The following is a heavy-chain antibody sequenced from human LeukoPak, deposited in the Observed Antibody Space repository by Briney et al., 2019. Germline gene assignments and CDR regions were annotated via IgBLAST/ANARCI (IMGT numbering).Heavy chain of an antibody. CDR1: GYTFTSYG. V-gene: IGHV1-18*01. CDR2: TSAYNGNT. Sequence: ASVKVSCKASGYTFTSYGISWVRQAPGQGLEWMGWTSAYNGNTNYAQKLQGRVTMTTDTSTSTAYMELRSLRSDDTAVYYCAREISGYCTNGVCYTAAGYDYWGQGTLVTVSS. CDR3: AREISGYCTNGVCYTAAGYDY. J-gene: IGHJ4*02. D-gene: IGHD2-8*01.